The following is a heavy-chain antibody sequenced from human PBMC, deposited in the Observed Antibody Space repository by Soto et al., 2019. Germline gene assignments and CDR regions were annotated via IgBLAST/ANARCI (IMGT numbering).Heavy chain of an antibody. CDR2: INPSGGST. CDR3: ARDSEYSSSSTFEVHWFDP. V-gene: IGHV1-46*01. J-gene: IGHJ5*02. Sequence: ASVKVSCKASGYTFTSCYMYWVRQAPGQGLEWMGTINPSGGSTTYAQKFQGRVTMTRDASTTTVYMELSSLRSEDTAVYYCARDSEYSSSSTFEVHWFDPWGQGTLVTVSS. D-gene: IGHD6-6*01. CDR1: GYTFTSCY.